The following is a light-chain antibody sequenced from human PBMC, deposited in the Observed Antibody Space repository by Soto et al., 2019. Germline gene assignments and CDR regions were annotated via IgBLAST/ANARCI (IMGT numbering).Light chain of an antibody. J-gene: IGKJ3*01. CDR2: GAS. CDR1: QSVSSN. CDR3: QQYNNWVT. V-gene: IGKV3-15*01. Sequence: EIVLTQSPATLSVSPGERATLSCRASQSVSSNLAWYQQKPGQAPRLLIYGASTRATGIPARFSGSGSGTEFTLTISSLQPEDFAVYYCQQYNNWVTFGPGTKVDI.